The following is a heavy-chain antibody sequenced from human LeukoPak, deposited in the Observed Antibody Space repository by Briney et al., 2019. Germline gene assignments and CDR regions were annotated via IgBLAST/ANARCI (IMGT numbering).Heavy chain of an antibody. CDR2: IYHSGST. D-gene: IGHD6-13*01. Sequence: SETLSLTCTVSGYSISSGYYWGWIRQPPGKGLEWIGSIYHSGSTYYNPSLKSRVTISVDTSKNQFSLKLSSVTAADTAVYYCAREGSSSWYVYGTEYYFDYWGQGTLVTVSS. V-gene: IGHV4-38-2*02. CDR1: GYSISSGYY. CDR3: AREGSSSWYVYGTEYYFDY. J-gene: IGHJ4*02.